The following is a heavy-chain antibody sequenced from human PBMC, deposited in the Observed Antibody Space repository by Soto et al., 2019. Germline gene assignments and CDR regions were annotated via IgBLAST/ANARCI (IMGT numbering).Heavy chain of an antibody. Sequence: ASVKVSCKASGYTFTGYYMHWVRQAPGQGLEWMGWINPNSGGTNYAQKFQGWVTMTRDTSISTAYMELSRLRSDDTAVYYCARDFGPGNAGTSDYYYGMDVWGQGTRVTVSS. CDR2: INPNSGGT. CDR3: ARDFGPGNAGTSDYYYGMDV. D-gene: IGHD1-1*01. V-gene: IGHV1-2*04. J-gene: IGHJ6*02. CDR1: GYTFTGYY.